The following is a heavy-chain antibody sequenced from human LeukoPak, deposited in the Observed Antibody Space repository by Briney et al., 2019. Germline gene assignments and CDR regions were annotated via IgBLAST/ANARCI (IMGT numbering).Heavy chain of an antibody. CDR1: GYTFTGYY. D-gene: IGHD1-26*01. J-gene: IGHJ4*02. Sequence: ASVKVSCKASGYTFTGYYMHWVRQAPGQGLEWMGWINPNSGGTDYAQKFQGRVTMTRDTSISTAYMELSRLRSDDTAVYYCASYSGSYSSDFDYWGQGALVTVSS. CDR2: INPNSGGT. CDR3: ASYSGSYSSDFDY. V-gene: IGHV1-2*02.